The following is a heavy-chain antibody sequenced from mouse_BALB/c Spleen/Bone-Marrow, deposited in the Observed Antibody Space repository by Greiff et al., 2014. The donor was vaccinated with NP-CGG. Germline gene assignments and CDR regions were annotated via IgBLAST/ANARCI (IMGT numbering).Heavy chain of an antibody. D-gene: IGHD2-12*01. J-gene: IGHJ2*01. CDR3: SKSDNNYFFFDY. CDR1: GYTFTTYT. CDR2: INPSSGYT. V-gene: IGHV1-4*01. Sequence: VQLQESGAELARPGASVKMSCRASGYTFTTYTIHWVRQRPGQGLEWIGYINPSSGYTNHIQKFKDKATLTADKSSSTAYMQLINLTTQKSAVYYCSKSDNNYFFFDYWGQGTTLTVSS.